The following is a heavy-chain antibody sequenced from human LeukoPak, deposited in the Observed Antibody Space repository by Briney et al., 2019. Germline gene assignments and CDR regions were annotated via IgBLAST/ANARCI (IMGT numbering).Heavy chain of an antibody. CDR3: ARDWGLDSSDHLDS. CDR1: GGSLSSYH. Sequence: PSETLSLTCTVSGGSLSSYHWIWMRQPAGKGLEWIGRINSNGDTVYNPSLKSRATMSLDMTNNQFSLKLSSVTAADTGVYYCARDWGLDSSDHLDSWGPGTLVTVSS. V-gene: IGHV4-4*07. CDR2: INSNGDT. D-gene: IGHD3-10*01. J-gene: IGHJ5*01.